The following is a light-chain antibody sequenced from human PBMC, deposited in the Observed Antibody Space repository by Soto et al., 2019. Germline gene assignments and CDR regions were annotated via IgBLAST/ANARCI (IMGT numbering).Light chain of an antibody. CDR3: QQRRNWPST. V-gene: IGKV3-11*01. J-gene: IGKJ4*01. CDR2: DAS. CDR1: QSVSSY. Sequence: EIVLTQSPATMSLSPGERATLSCRASQSVSSYLAWYQQKPGQAPRLLIYDASNRATGIPARFSGSGSGTYFALTISSFEPDDFAVYYCQQRRNWPSTFGGVTKVEIK.